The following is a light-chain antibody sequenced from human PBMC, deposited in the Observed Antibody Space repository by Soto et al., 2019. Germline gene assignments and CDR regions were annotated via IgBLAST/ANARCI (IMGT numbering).Light chain of an antibody. V-gene: IGLV2-14*01. Sequence: QSVLTQPASVSGSPGQSITISCTGTSNDVGDYNYVSWYQQHPGKAPKLIIYEVTNRPSGVSNRFSGSKSGNTDSLTISGLQAEDEADYYCISYTTPTTPPLVFGGGTKLTVL. CDR3: ISYTTPTTPPLV. J-gene: IGLJ2*01. CDR1: SNDVGDYNY. CDR2: EVT.